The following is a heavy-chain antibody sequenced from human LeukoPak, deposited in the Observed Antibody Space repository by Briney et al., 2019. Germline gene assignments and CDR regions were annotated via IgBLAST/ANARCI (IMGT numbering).Heavy chain of an antibody. CDR1: GFTFSSYW. CDR2: INSDGSST. Sequence: GGSLRLSCAASGFTFSSYWMHWVRQAPGKGLVWVSRINSDGSSTSYEDSVKGRFTISRDNAKNTLYLQMNSLRAEDTAVYYCARGDRYYYDSSGYYHDYWGQGTLVTVSS. J-gene: IGHJ4*02. CDR3: ARGDRYYYDSSGYYHDY. D-gene: IGHD3-22*01. V-gene: IGHV3-74*01.